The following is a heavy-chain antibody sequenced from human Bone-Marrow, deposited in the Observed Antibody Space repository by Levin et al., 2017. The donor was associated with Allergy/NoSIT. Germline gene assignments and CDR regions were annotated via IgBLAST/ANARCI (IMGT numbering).Heavy chain of an antibody. Sequence: QTGGSLRLSCAASGFTLGDYGINWVRLAPGKGLEWVAVISYDGSFQNYVDSVKGRFTVSRDSSKNRVYLQLNSLRVDDTAVYYCAKDRYPGDSTSGMDVWGQGTTVTVSS. CDR2: ISYDGSFQ. CDR3: AKDRYPGDSTSGMDV. V-gene: IGHV3-30*18. D-gene: IGHD3-10*01. CDR1: GFTLGDYG. J-gene: IGHJ6*02.